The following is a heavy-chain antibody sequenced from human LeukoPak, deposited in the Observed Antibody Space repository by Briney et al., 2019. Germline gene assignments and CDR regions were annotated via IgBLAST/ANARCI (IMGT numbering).Heavy chain of an antibody. CDR3: AKTRVYDSSGYYF. V-gene: IGHV3-23*01. Sequence: GGSLRLSCAASGFTFSSYAMSWVRQAPGKGLEWVSAISGSGDNTYYADSVKGRFTISRDSSKDTLYLQMNSLRAEDTAVYYCAKTRVYDSSGYYFWGQGTMVTVSS. CDR2: ISGSGDNT. J-gene: IGHJ3*01. D-gene: IGHD3-22*01. CDR1: GFTFSSYA.